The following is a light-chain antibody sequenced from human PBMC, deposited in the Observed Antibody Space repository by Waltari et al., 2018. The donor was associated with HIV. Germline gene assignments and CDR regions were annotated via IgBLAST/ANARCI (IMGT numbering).Light chain of an antibody. V-gene: IGKV1-13*02. CDR2: DAS. CDR1: QGLRNA. J-gene: IGKJ2*01. CDR3: QQFRSYPRT. Sequence: AIQLTQSPSSLSAFVGDRVTITCRASQGLRNALAWYQQKPGRPPKLLIYDASNLEGGVPSRFSGSFSGTDFNHTISNLQPEDSATYYCQQFRSYPRTFGQGATLEIK.